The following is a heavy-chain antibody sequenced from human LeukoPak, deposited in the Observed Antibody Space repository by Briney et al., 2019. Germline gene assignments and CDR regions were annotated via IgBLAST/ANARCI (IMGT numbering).Heavy chain of an antibody. V-gene: IGHV4-34*01. CDR3: ARGRMVRGPYYDY. D-gene: IGHD3-10*01. CDR2: INHSGST. J-gene: IGHJ4*02. CDR1: GGSFSGYY. Sequence: SETLSLTRAVYGGSFSGYYWSWIRQPPGKGLEWIGEINHSGSTNYNPSLKGRVTISVDASKNQFSLKLSSVTAADTAVYYCARGRMVRGPYYDYWGQGTLVTVSS.